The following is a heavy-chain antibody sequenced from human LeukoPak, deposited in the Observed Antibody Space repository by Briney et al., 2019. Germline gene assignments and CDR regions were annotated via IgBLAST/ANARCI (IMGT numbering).Heavy chain of an antibody. Sequence: ASVKVSCKASGYTFTTYFLHWVRQAPGQGLEWMGWMNPNSGNTGYAQKFQGRVTMTRNTSISTAYMELSSLRSEDTAVYYCARDPGGAVVTRYGMDVWGQGTTVTVSS. D-gene: IGHD4-23*01. J-gene: IGHJ6*02. V-gene: IGHV1-8*01. CDR2: MNPNSGNT. CDR1: GYTFTTYF. CDR3: ARDPGGAVVTRYGMDV.